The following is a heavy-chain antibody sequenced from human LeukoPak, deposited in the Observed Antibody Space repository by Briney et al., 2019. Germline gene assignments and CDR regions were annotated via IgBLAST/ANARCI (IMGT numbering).Heavy chain of an antibody. Sequence: GGSLRLSCAASGFTVSSNYMSWVRQAPGKGLEWVSAIGSAGDTYYPGSVKGRFTISRENAKNSLYLQMNSLRAGDTAVYYCARGALVATSDGAFDIWGQGTMVTVSS. D-gene: IGHD5-12*01. J-gene: IGHJ3*02. CDR3: ARGALVATSDGAFDI. CDR2: IGSAGDT. V-gene: IGHV3-13*01. CDR1: GFTVSSNY.